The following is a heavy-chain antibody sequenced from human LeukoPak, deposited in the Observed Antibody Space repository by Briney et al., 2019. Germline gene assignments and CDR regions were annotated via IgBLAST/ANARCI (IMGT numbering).Heavy chain of an antibody. CDR3: ARGSDGIIDY. J-gene: IGHJ4*02. CDR1: VFTFISYD. V-gene: IGHV3-13*01. CDR2: IGTDGDT. D-gene: IGHD1-14*01. Sequence: PGGALRLSFASSVFTFISYDLHGVRQPTAKDLEWVSAIGTDGDTYYPGGAKGRFNIHREDATNSLNLQMNSLRAGDTAVYYCARGSDGIIDYWGQGTLVTVSS.